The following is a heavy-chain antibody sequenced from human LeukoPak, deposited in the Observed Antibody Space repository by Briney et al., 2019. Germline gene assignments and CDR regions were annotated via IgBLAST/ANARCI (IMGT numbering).Heavy chain of an antibody. J-gene: IGHJ4*02. V-gene: IGHV4-39*07. Sequence: SETLSLTCTVSGGSISSSSSSYYWGWIRQSPGKGLECIGTIHYSGSTYYNPSLKSRVTISVDTSKNQFSLKLSSVTAADTAVYYCARGDVETNLDYWGQGTLVTVSS. CDR3: ARGDVETNLDY. CDR1: GGSISSSSSSYY. CDR2: IHYSGST. D-gene: IGHD5-24*01.